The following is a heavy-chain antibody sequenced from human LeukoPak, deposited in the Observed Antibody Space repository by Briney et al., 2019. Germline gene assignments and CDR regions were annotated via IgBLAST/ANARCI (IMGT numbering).Heavy chain of an antibody. CDR1: GYTFTSYG. J-gene: IGHJ6*02. CDR3: ASSVPSLRRGELLPHYYYYGMDV. Sequence: ASVKVSCKASGYTFTSYGISWVRQAPGQGLEWMGWISAYNANTNYAQKLQGRVTMTTDTSTSTAYMELRSLRSDDTAVYYCASSVPSLRRGELLPHYYYYGMDVWGQGTTVTVSS. V-gene: IGHV1-18*01. D-gene: IGHD1-26*01. CDR2: ISAYNANT.